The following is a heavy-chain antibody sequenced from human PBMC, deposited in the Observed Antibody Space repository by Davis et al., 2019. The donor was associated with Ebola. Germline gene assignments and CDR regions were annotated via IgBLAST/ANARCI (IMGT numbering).Heavy chain of an antibody. CDR1: GYTFTSYY. V-gene: IGHV1-46*01. CDR2: INPSGGST. J-gene: IGHJ4*02. Sequence: AASVKVSCKASGYTFTSYYMHWVRQAPGQGLAWMGIINPSGGSTSYAQKFQGRVTMTRDTSTSTVYMELSSLRSEDTAVYYCARAIYYYDSSGYSDYWGQGTLVTVSS. D-gene: IGHD3-22*01. CDR3: ARAIYYYDSSGYSDY.